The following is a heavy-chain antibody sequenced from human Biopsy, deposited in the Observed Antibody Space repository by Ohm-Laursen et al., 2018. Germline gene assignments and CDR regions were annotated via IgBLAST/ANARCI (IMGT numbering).Heavy chain of an antibody. CDR2: NIPILGTG. V-gene: IGHV1-69*06. D-gene: IGHD3-9*01. Sequence: GASVKVSCNASGYTFAGYYLHWVRQAPGQGLEWLGGNIPILGTGNYAQKFQDRVTVAADTSTSTATMELRSLRSDDTAVYYCATKLTGYFHHWGQGTLVIVSS. CDR3: ATKLTGYFHH. CDR1: GYTFAGYY. J-gene: IGHJ1*01.